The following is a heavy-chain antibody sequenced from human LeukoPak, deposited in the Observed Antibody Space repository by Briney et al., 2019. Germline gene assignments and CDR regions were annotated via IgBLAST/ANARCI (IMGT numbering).Heavy chain of an antibody. Sequence: GASVKVSCKASGYTFTGYYTHWVRQAPGQGLEWMGWINPNNGGTNYAQKFQGRVTMTRDTSISTAYMELSRLRSDDTAVYLCARSRIVGRADALDIWGQGTMVTVSS. CDR2: INPNNGGT. J-gene: IGHJ3*02. CDR3: ARSRIVGRADALDI. D-gene: IGHD2-21*01. CDR1: GYTFTGYY. V-gene: IGHV1-2*02.